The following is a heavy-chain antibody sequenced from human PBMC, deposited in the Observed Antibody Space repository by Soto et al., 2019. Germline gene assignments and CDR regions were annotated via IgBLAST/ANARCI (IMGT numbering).Heavy chain of an antibody. V-gene: IGHV4-39*01. Sequence: QLQLQESGPGLVKPSETLSLTCTVSGGSISSSRYFWGWIRQPPGKGLEWIGSIYYSGSTYYNPSLKRRVTVTVDTSKNQSSLKLSSVTAADTAVYYCARHRSDFWFDPWGQGTLVTVSS. D-gene: IGHD2-15*01. CDR3: ARHRSDFWFDP. J-gene: IGHJ5*02. CDR2: IYYSGST. CDR1: GGSISSSRYF.